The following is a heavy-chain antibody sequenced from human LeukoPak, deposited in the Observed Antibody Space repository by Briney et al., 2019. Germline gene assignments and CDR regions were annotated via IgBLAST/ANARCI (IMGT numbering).Heavy chain of an antibody. D-gene: IGHD1-26*01. CDR2: VSSSGSTI. Sequence: GGSLRLSCAASGFTFSSYEMNWVRQAPGKGLEWVSYVSSSGSTIYYADSVKGRFTISRDNSKNTLYLQMNSLRAEDTAVYYCVKGVRMGVTSAFDIWGQGTMVTVSS. CDR3: VKGVRMGVTSAFDI. CDR1: GFTFSSYE. V-gene: IGHV3-48*03. J-gene: IGHJ3*02.